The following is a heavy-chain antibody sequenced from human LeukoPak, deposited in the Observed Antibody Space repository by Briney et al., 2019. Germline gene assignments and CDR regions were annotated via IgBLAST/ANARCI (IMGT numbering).Heavy chain of an antibody. V-gene: IGHV4-34*01. CDR1: GGSFSGYY. Sequence: PSETLSLTCAVYGGSFSGYYWSWIRQPPGKGLEWIGEINHSGSTNYNPSLKSGVTISVDTSKNQFSLKLSSVTDADTAVYYCARDLGLKFPFDYWGQGTLVTVSS. CDR3: ARDLGLKFPFDY. J-gene: IGHJ4*02. CDR2: INHSGST.